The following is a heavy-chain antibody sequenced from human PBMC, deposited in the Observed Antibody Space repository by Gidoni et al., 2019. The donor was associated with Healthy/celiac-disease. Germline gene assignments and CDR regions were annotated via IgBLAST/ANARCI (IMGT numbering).Heavy chain of an antibody. V-gene: IGHV5-51*01. D-gene: IGHD1-26*01. J-gene: IGHJ5*02. CDR3: ARSPVGATDASRWFDP. CDR2: IYPGDSDT. CDR1: GYRFTSYW. Sequence: EVQLVQSGAEVKKPGESLKISCKGSGYRFTSYWIGWVRQMPGKGLEWMGIIYPGDSDTRYSPSFQGQVTISADKSISTAYLQWSSLKASDTAMYYCARSPVGATDASRWFDPWGQGTLVTVSS.